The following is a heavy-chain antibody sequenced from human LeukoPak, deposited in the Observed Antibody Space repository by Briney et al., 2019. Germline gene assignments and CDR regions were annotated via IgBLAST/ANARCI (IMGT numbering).Heavy chain of an antibody. D-gene: IGHD4-17*01. J-gene: IGHJ4*02. CDR1: GGSISSSSYY. CDR2: IYYSGST. V-gene: IGHV4-39*07. Sequence: SETLSLTCTVSGGSISSSSYYWGWIRQPPGKGLEWIGSIYYSGSTYYNPSLKSRVTISVDTSKNQFSLKLSSVTAADTAVYYCARVDYGAGGFDYWGQGTLVTVSS. CDR3: ARVDYGAGGFDY.